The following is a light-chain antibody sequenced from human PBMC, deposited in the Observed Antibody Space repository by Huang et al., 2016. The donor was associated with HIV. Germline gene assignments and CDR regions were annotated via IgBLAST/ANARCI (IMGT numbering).Light chain of an antibody. CDR2: GAS. CDR3: QQSYDSPRTS. Sequence: IQMAQSPPSLSASVGDRVTISCRASQNIFKFLNWYKQKPGKAPKVLIYGASSLHTEGPSRFSGSGSGTDFTLTISNVQPEDVGIYYCQQSYDSPRTSFGGGTRLDLK. V-gene: IGKV1-39*01. J-gene: IGKJ4*01. CDR1: QNIFKF.